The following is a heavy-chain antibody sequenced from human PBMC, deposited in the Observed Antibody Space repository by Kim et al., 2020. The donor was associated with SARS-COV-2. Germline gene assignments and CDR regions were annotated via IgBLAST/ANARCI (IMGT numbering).Heavy chain of an antibody. J-gene: IGHJ3*02. V-gene: IGHV3-33*01. Sequence: GGSLRLSCAASGFTFSSYGMHWVRQAPGKGLEWVAVIWYDGSNKYYADSVKGRFTISRDNSKNTLYLQMNSLRAEDTAVYYCATTYYYGSGSYPHDAFDIWGQETMVTVSS. CDR1: GFTFSSYG. CDR3: ATTYYYGSGSYPHDAFDI. D-gene: IGHD3-10*01. CDR2: IWYDGSNK.